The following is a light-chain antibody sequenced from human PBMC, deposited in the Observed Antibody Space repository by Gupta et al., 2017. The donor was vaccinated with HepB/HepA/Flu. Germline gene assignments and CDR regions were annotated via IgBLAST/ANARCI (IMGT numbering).Light chain of an antibody. CDR3: CSYAGSSTWV. V-gene: IGLV2-23*02. CDR2: EVS. CDR1: SSDVGSYNL. Sequence: QSALTQPASVSGSPGQSITISCTGTSSDVGSYNLVSWYQQHPGKAPKLMIYEVSKRPSGVSNRFSGSKSGSTASLTISGLQAEDEADYYCCSYAGSSTWVFGGGTKLTVI. J-gene: IGLJ3*02.